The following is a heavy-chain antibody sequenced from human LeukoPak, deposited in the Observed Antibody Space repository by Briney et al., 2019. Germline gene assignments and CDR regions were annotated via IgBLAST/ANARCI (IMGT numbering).Heavy chain of an antibody. V-gene: IGHV3-48*04. CDR2: ISSSGTTM. CDR1: GFTFSTYS. CDR3: ATTSGWYRFFDY. Sequence: PGGSLRLSCTASGFTFSTYSMNWVRQAPGKGLEWVSYISSSGTTMYYADSVKGRFTISRDNAKNSLYLQMNSLRAKDTAIYYCATTSGWYRFFDYWGQGTLVTFSS. J-gene: IGHJ4*02. D-gene: IGHD6-19*01.